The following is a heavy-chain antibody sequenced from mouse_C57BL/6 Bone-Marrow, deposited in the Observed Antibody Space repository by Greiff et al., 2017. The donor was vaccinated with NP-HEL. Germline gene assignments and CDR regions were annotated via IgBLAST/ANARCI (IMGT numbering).Heavy chain of an antibody. V-gene: IGHV1-52*01. Sequence: VQLQQPGAELVRPGSSVKLSCKASGYTFTSYWMHWVKQRPIQGLEWIGNIDPSDSETHYNQKFKDKATLTVDKSSSTAYMQLSSLTSEDSAVYYCARTDDGYYTWFAYWGQGTLVTVSA. CDR1: GYTFTSYW. CDR3: ARTDDGYYTWFAY. CDR2: IDPSDSET. D-gene: IGHD2-3*01. J-gene: IGHJ3*01.